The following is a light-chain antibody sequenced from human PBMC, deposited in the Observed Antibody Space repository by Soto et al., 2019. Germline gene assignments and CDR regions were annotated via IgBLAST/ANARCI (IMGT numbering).Light chain of an antibody. V-gene: IGLV2-14*01. J-gene: IGLJ3*02. CDR2: EVS. CDR3: SSYTSGSTWV. CDR1: SSDVGGYNY. Sequence: QSALTQPASVSGSPGQSITISCTGTSSDVGGYNYVSWYQQPPGKAPKLMIYEVSNRPSGVSNRFSGSKSGNTASLTISGLQAEDEAEYYCSSYTSGSTWVFGGGTKLTVL.